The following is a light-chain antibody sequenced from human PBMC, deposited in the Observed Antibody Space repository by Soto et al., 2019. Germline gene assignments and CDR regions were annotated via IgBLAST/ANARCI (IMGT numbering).Light chain of an antibody. CDR3: QQSNSTHPT. J-gene: IGKJ5*01. CDR1: QSIRSY. Sequence: DIQMTQSPSSLSASVGDRVTITCRASQSIRSYLNWYQQKPGKAPKLLIYAASSLQSGVPSRFSGSGSGTDFTLTNSRLQPEDFATYDWQQSNSTHPTYGQGTRPEIK. CDR2: AAS. V-gene: IGKV1-39*01.